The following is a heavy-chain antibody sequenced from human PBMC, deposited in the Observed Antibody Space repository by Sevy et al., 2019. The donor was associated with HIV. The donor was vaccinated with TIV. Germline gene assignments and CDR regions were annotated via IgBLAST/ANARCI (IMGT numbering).Heavy chain of an antibody. V-gene: IGHV3-7*01. Sequence: GGSLRLSCAASGFTFSSYWMSWVRQAPGKGLEWVANIKQDGSEKYYVDSVKGRFTISRDNAKNSLYLQMNSLGAEDTAVYYCARGQIAVAGWGDNWFDPWGQGTLVTVSS. CDR1: GFTFSSYW. D-gene: IGHD6-19*01. J-gene: IGHJ5*02. CDR3: ARGQIAVAGWGDNWFDP. CDR2: IKQDGSEK.